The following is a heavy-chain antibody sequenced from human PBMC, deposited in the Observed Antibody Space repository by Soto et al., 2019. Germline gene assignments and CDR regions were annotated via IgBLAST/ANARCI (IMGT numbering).Heavy chain of an antibody. CDR1: GFTFRSYG. J-gene: IGHJ6*02. V-gene: IGHV3-30*18. Sequence: QLMESGGGVVQPGRSLRLSCAASGFTFRSYGMHWVRQAPGKGLEWVAVISDDGGYKDYADSVKGRFTISRDNSKNTLYLQMNSLRVDDTAVYYCANRPSGWPAMDVWGQGTTVTVSS. CDR2: ISDDGGYK. D-gene: IGHD6-19*01. CDR3: ANRPSGWPAMDV.